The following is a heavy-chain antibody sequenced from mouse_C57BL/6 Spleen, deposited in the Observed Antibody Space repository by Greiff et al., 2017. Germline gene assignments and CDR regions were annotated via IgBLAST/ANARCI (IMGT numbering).Heavy chain of an antibody. Sequence: VKVVESGPGLVAPSQSLSITCTVSGFSLTSYGVSWVRQPPGKGLEWLGVIWGDGSTNYHSALISRLSISKDNPKSQVFLKLNSLQTDDTAAYYCAKVIYDGYYGYFDYWGQGTTLTVSS. CDR1: GFSLTSYG. CDR3: AKVIYDGYYGYFDY. D-gene: IGHD2-3*01. J-gene: IGHJ2*01. V-gene: IGHV2-3*01. CDR2: IWGDGST.